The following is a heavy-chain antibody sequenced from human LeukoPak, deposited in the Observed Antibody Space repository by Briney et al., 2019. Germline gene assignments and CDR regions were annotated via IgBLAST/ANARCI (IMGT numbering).Heavy chain of an antibody. CDR2: IYYSGST. V-gene: IGHV4-59*12. Sequence: SETLSLTCTVSGGSINTYYWSWIRQPPGKGLEWIGSIYYSGSTNYNPSLKSRVTMSVDTSKNQFSLKLSSVTAADTAVYYCARGADSSGYQLPFDYWGQGTLVTVSS. CDR1: GGSINTYY. CDR3: ARGADSSGYQLPFDY. J-gene: IGHJ4*02. D-gene: IGHD3-22*01.